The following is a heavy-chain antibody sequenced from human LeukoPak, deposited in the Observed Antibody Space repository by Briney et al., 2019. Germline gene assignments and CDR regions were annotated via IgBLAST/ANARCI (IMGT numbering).Heavy chain of an antibody. CDR1: GGSISSGGYS. V-gene: IGHV4-30-2*01. J-gene: IGHJ4*02. D-gene: IGHD4-17*01. Sequence: SSQTLSLTCAVSGGSISSGGYSWSWIRQPPGKGLEWIGYIYHSGSTYYNPSLKSRVTISVDRSKNQFSLKLSSVTAADTAVYYCARGVDDYGFDYWGQGTLVTVSS. CDR2: IYHSGST. CDR3: ARGVDDYGFDY.